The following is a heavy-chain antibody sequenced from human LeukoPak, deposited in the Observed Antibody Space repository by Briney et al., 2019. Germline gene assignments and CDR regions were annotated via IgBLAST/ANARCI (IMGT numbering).Heavy chain of an antibody. CDR3: ARGGSLGYLLNAFDI. D-gene: IGHD3-3*01. V-gene: IGHV3-48*03. J-gene: IGHJ3*02. CDR1: GFTFSNYE. CDR2: ISASGNTI. Sequence: GGSLRLSCAASGFTFSNYEMDWVCQAPGKGLEWVSYISASGNTIYADSVRGRFTISRDNAKKSLYLQMNSLRAEDTAVYYCARGGSLGYLLNAFDIWGQGTMVTV.